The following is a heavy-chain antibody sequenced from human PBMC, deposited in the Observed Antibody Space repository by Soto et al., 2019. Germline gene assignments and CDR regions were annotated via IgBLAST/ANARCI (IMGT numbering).Heavy chain of an antibody. CDR1: GDSVSSNSFS. D-gene: IGHD3-9*01. CDR3: ARDRQLLRYFDWLFYGMDV. Sequence: SQTLSLTCAISGDSVSSNSFSWNWIRQSPSRGLEWLGRTYYRSRWYNDYAVSVRSRITINPDTSKNQFSLQLNSVTPEDTAVYYCARDRQLLRYFDWLFYGMDVWGQGTTVTVSS. V-gene: IGHV6-1*01. CDR2: TYYRSRWYN. J-gene: IGHJ6*02.